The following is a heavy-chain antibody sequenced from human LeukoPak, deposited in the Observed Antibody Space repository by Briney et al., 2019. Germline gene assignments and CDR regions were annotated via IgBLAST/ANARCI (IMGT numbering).Heavy chain of an antibody. V-gene: IGHV4-59*01. CDR3: ARVRITMVRGRPNWFDP. CDR1: CGSISSYY. CDR2: VYYRGSA. D-gene: IGHD3-10*01. J-gene: IGHJ5*02. Sequence: SETLSLTCTVSCGSISSYYWSWIRQPPGKGLDGIGYVYYRGSANYNPYHTSRVTISVDPSTNQFSLKLSSVTAADTAVYYCARVRITMVRGRPNWFDPWGQGTLVTVSS.